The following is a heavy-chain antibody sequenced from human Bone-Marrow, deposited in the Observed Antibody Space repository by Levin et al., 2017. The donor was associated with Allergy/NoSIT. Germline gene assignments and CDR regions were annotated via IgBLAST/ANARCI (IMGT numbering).Heavy chain of an antibody. CDR1: GFTFNDYT. Sequence: GGSLRLSCAASGFTFNDYTMHWVRQAPQRGLEWVSLISWDASTTYYADSVRGRFTISRDNSKNALYLQMNSLTTEDTALYYCAKDLSPRIAVTGNVEYWGQGTLVTVSS. D-gene: IGHD6-19*01. V-gene: IGHV3-43*01. CDR3: AKDLSPRIAVTGNVEY. CDR2: ISWDASTT. J-gene: IGHJ4*02.